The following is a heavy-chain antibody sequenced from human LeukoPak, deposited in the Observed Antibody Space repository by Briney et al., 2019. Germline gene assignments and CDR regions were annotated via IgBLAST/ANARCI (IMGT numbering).Heavy chain of an antibody. Sequence: PSETLSLTCSVSSYSINSNYYWGWIRQSPGKGLEWIGSIYYSGSTYYNPSLKSRVTISVDTSKNQFSLKLSSVTAADTAVYYCARGGIAAAGSPIDYWGQGTLVTVSS. CDR3: ARGGIAAAGSPIDY. D-gene: IGHD6-13*01. CDR2: IYYSGST. V-gene: IGHV4-38-2*02. CDR1: SYSINSNYY. J-gene: IGHJ4*02.